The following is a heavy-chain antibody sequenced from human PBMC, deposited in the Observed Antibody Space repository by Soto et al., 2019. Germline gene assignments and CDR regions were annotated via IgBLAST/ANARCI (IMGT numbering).Heavy chain of an antibody. CDR3: AREAMPRVYSYGLPPDY. CDR2: INPNSGGT. CDR1: GYTFTGYY. J-gene: IGHJ4*02. V-gene: IGHV1-2*04. D-gene: IGHD5-18*01. Sequence: QVQLVQYGAEVTKPGASVKVSCKASGYTFTGYYMHWVRQAPGQGREWMGWINPNSGGTNYAQKFQGWGTMTRDTYISTAYMELSRLRSYDTAVYYCAREAMPRVYSYGLPPDYWGQGTLVTVSS.